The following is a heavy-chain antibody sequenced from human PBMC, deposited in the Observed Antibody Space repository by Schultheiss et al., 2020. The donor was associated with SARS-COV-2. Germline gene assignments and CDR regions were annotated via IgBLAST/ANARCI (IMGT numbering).Heavy chain of an antibody. V-gene: IGHV3-NL1*01. J-gene: IGHJ6*03. CDR2: ISGGGGT. Sequence: GGSLRLSCAASGFTFSSYAMHWVRQAPGKGLEWVSLISGGGGTDYADSVKGRFTVSRHNSKNTMYLQMNSLTFEDTAIYYCAKVSAYEPYYMDVWGKGTTVTVSS. CDR1: GFTFSSYA. D-gene: IGHD5-12*01. CDR3: AKVSAYEPYYMDV.